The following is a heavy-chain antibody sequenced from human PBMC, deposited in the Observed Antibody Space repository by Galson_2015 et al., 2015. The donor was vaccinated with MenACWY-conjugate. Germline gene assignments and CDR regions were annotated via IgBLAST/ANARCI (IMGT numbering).Heavy chain of an antibody. CDR1: GFTFNTYT. Sequence: SLRLSCAASGFTFNTYTMNWVRQAPGEGLEWVSSITSGSDYIYYADSVKGRFTVSRDNAENSLYLQMNSLRPEDTAVYYCAREDLACAFGLDYWGQGTLVTVSS. CDR2: ITSGSDYI. CDR3: AREDLACAFGLDY. J-gene: IGHJ4*02. D-gene: IGHD2/OR15-2a*01. V-gene: IGHV3-21*01.